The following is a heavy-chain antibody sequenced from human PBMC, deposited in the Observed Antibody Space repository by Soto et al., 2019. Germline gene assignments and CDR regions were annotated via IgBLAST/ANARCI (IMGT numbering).Heavy chain of an antibody. V-gene: IGHV3-74*01. CDR3: TRGRSGYSGYDPLDY. CDR2: IKSDGGST. Sequence: PGGSLRLSCAASGFTFSSYDMHWVRQAPGKGLVWVSCIKSDGGSTIYADSVKGRFTISRDNAKNTLYLQMNSLRAEDTAVYYCTRGRSGYSGYDPLDYWGQGTLVTVSS. CDR1: GFTFSSYD. J-gene: IGHJ4*02. D-gene: IGHD5-12*01.